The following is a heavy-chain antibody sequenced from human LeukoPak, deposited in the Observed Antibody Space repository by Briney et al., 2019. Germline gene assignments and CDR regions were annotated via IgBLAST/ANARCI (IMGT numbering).Heavy chain of an antibody. J-gene: IGHJ4*02. Sequence: EASVKVSCKASGYTFTGYYMHWVRQAPGQGLEWMGRTSVYKGNTNYAQKFQGRVTMTTDTSTSTTYMEVRSLRSDDTAMYYCAREGELNTVTPIFDNWGQGTLVIVSS. CDR1: GYTFTGYY. CDR3: AREGELNTVTPIFDN. V-gene: IGHV1-18*04. D-gene: IGHD4-17*01. CDR2: TSVYKGNT.